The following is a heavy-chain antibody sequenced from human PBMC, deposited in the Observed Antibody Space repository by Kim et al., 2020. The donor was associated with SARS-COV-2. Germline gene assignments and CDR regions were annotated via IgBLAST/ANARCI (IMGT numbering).Heavy chain of an antibody. J-gene: IGHJ6*02. D-gene: IGHD3-3*01. Sequence: GGSLRLSCAASGFTFSSYSMNWVRQAPGKGLEWVSYISSSSSTIYYADSVKGRFTISRDNAKNSLYLQMNSLRDEDTAVYYCARDERFLEWLSSSGMDVWGQGTTVTVSS. CDR2: ISSSSSTI. CDR1: GFTFSSYS. V-gene: IGHV3-48*02. CDR3: ARDERFLEWLSSSGMDV.